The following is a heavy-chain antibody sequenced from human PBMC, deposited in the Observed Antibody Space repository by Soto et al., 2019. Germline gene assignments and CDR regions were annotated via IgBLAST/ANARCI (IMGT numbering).Heavy chain of an antibody. Sequence: QVQLVQSGAEVKKPGASVKVSCKASGYTFTNYDIHWVRQATGQGLEWMGWMNPDSGNTGQSKQFQGRVTMTRAPSISTAYMGMSSLRAADTAVYYCARGRFRRTWFDPWGQGTLVTVSS. V-gene: IGHV1-8*01. CDR2: MNPDSGNT. CDR1: GYTFTNYD. J-gene: IGHJ5*02. CDR3: ARGRFRRTWFDP. D-gene: IGHD3-16*01.